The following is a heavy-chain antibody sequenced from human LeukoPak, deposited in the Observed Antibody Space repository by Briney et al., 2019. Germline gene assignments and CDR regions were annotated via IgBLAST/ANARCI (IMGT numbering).Heavy chain of an antibody. Sequence: PGGSLRLSCAASGFTFSSYAMSWVRQAPGKGLEWVSVISGSGGSTYYADSVKGRFTISRDNSKNTLYLQMNSLRAEDTAVYYCAKGGYCSGGSCYLLNWFDPWGQGTLVTVSS. CDR3: AKGGYCSGGSCYLLNWFDP. CDR2: ISGSGGST. V-gene: IGHV3-23*01. CDR1: GFTFSSYA. J-gene: IGHJ5*02. D-gene: IGHD2-15*01.